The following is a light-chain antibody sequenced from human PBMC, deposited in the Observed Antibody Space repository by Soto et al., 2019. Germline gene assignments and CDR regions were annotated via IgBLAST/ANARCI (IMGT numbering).Light chain of an antibody. V-gene: IGKV1-39*01. CDR3: QQSYNTPLT. CDR1: QSISSF. Sequence: DIQMTQSPSSLSASVGDRVTITCRASQSISSFLNWYKQKPGKAPNLLIYAASSLQSGVPSRFSGRGSGTDFTLTISSLQPEDFATYYCQQSYNTPLTFGGGTKVEI. J-gene: IGKJ4*01. CDR2: AAS.